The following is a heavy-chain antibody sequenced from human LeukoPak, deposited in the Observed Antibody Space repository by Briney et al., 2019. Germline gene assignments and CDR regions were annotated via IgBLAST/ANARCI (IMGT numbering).Heavy chain of an antibody. CDR3: AKEGSGYSYDDY. V-gene: IGHV3-23*01. J-gene: IGHJ4*02. Sequence: GGSLRLSCAAPGFTFSSYAMSWVRRAPGKGLEWVSAISGSGGSTYYADSMKGRFTISRDNSKNTLYLQMNSLRAEDTAVYYCAKEGSGYSYDDYWGQGTLVTVSS. CDR2: ISGSGGST. CDR1: GFTFSSYA. D-gene: IGHD5-18*01.